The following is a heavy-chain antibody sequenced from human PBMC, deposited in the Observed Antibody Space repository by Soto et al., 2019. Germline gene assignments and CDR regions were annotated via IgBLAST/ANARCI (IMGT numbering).Heavy chain of an antibody. CDR1: GGSISSSSYY. Sequence: SETLSLTCSVSGGSISSSSYYWGWIRQPPGKGLEWIGSIYYSGSTYYNPSLKSRVTISVDTSKNQFSLKLSSVTAADTAVYYCARHSVSVGATYFDYWGQGTLVTVSS. V-gene: IGHV4-39*01. CDR3: ARHSVSVGATYFDY. CDR2: IYYSGST. J-gene: IGHJ4*02. D-gene: IGHD1-26*01.